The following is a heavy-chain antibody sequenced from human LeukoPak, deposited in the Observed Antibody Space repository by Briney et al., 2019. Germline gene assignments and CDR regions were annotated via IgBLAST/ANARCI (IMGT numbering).Heavy chain of an antibody. CDR2: ISGSGGST. D-gene: IGHD6-13*01. CDR1: GFTFSSYA. V-gene: IGHV3-23*01. CDR3: ARDSIAAAGDFDY. Sequence: GGSLRLSCAASGFTFSSYAMSWVRQAPGKGLEWVSGISGSGGSTHYADSVKGRFTISRDNAKNTLFLQMNSLRAEDTAVYYCARDSIAAAGDFDYWGQGTLVTVSS. J-gene: IGHJ4*02.